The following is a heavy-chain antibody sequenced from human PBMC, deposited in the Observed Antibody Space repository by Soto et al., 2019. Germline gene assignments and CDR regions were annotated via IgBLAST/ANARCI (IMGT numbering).Heavy chain of an antibody. J-gene: IGHJ4*02. CDR1: GGSFSGYY. CDR2: INHSGST. Sequence: QVQLQQWGAGLLKPSETLSLTCAVYGGSFSGYYWSWIRQPPGKGLEWIGEINHSGSTNYNPSLTIRVTISVNTSKNQFSLKLSSVTAADTAVYYCSRDADSSRPDAHWGQGTLVTVSS. V-gene: IGHV4-34*01. CDR3: SRDADSSRPDAH. D-gene: IGHD6-13*01.